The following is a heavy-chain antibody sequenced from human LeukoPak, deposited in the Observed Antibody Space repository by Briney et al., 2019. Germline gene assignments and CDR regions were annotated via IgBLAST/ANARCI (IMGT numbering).Heavy chain of an antibody. CDR2: INPNSGGT. D-gene: IGHD5-18*01. J-gene: IGHJ4*02. CDR3: ATSSSSGGRGYSYGYGS. Sequence: GASVKVSCKASGYTFTSYGISWVRQAPGQGLEWMGWINPNSGGTNYAQKFQGRVTMTRDTSISTAYMELSRLRSDDTAVYYCATSSSSGGRGYSYGYGSWGQGTLVTVSS. V-gene: IGHV1-2*02. CDR1: GYTFTSYG.